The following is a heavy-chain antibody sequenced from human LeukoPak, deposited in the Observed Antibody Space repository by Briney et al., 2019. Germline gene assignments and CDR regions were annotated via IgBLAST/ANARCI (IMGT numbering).Heavy chain of an antibody. D-gene: IGHD1-1*01. J-gene: IGHJ4*02. CDR3: ARASEGYRQPDY. V-gene: IGHV4-4*02. CDR2: IHHSGSI. CDR1: GVSISSNLW. Sequence: PSETLSLTCAVSGVSISSNLWWTWVRQPPGKGLEWIAEIHHSGSINYNPSLKSRVTISVDKAKNQFSLNLNSVTAADTAVYYCARASEGYRQPDYWGQGTLVTVSS.